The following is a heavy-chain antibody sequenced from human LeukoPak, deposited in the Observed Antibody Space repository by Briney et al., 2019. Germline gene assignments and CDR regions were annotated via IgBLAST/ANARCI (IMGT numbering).Heavy chain of an antibody. Sequence: ASVKVSCKVSGYTLTELSMHWVRQAPGKGLEWMGGFDPEDGETIYAQKFQGRVTMTEDTSTDTAYMELSSLRSEDTAVYYCATEDYLYSSGWYRFGYWGQGTLATVSS. J-gene: IGHJ4*02. V-gene: IGHV1-24*01. CDR1: GYTLTELS. CDR2: FDPEDGET. D-gene: IGHD6-19*01. CDR3: ATEDYLYSSGWYRFGY.